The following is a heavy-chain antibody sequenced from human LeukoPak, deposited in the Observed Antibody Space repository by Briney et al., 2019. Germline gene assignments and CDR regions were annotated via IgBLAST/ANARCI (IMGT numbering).Heavy chain of an antibody. D-gene: IGHD4-17*01. J-gene: IGHJ3*02. CDR3: AKGDYGDYEYAFDI. V-gene: IGHV3-23*01. CDR1: GFTFSSYA. Sequence: GGSLRLSCAASGFTFSSYAMSWVRQAPGKGLEWVSAISGSGGSTYYADSVKGRFTISRDNSKNTRYLQMNSLRAEDTAVYHRAKGDYGDYEYAFDIWGQGTMVTVSS. CDR2: ISGSGGST.